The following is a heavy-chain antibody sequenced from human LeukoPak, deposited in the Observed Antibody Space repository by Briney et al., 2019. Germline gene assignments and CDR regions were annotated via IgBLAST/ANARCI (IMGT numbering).Heavy chain of an antibody. CDR2: IWYDGSRI. CDR3: ARAYSSLSEANFDY. V-gene: IGHV3-33*01. D-gene: IGHD6-6*01. J-gene: IGHJ4*02. CDR1: GFIFSNYG. Sequence: PGGSLRLSCAASGFIFSNYGMHWVRQAPGKGLDWVAVIWYDGSRIYYADSVKGRFTISRDNSKNTLYLQMNSLRAEDTAVYYCARAYSSLSEANFDYWGQGTLVTVSS.